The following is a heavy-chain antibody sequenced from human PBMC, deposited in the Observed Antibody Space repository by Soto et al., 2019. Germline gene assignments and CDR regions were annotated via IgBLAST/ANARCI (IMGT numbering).Heavy chain of an antibody. V-gene: IGHV3-23*01. CDR1: GFTFSSYA. D-gene: IGHD3-10*01. CDR2: ISPSGTTT. Sequence: EVHLLESGGGLVQPGGSLRLSCSASGFTFSSYAMSWVRQAAGKGLEWVSVISPSGTTTYYADSVRGRFTLSRDNSRNTLYLQLASLGADDTAVYYCAKQGYASGMPLYYMDVWGKGTTVTVSS. J-gene: IGHJ6*03. CDR3: AKQGYASGMPLYYMDV.